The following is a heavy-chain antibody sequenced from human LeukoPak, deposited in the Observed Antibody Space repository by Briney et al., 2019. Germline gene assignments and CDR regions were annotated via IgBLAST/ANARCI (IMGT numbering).Heavy chain of an antibody. D-gene: IGHD3-3*01. V-gene: IGHV4-38-2*01. CDR2: IYHSGST. CDR1: GYSISSGYY. J-gene: IGHJ6*03. CDR3: ARKQLGFGVVYYYYYYMDV. Sequence: SETLSLTCAVSGYSISSGYYWGWIRQPPGKGLEWIGSIYHSGSTYYNPSLKSRVTISVDTSKNQFSLKLSSVTAPDPTVYYCARKQLGFGVVYYYYYYMDVWGKGTTVTVSS.